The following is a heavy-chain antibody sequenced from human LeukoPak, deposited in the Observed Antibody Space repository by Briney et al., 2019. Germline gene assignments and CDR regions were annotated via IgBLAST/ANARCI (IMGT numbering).Heavy chain of an antibody. V-gene: IGHV3-30-3*01. D-gene: IGHD4-23*01. CDR3: AREDYGGYYGMDV. CDR2: ISYDGSNK. CDR1: GFTFSSYA. J-gene: IGHJ6*02. Sequence: GGSLRLSCAASGFTFSSYAMHWVRQAPGKGLEWVAVISYDGSNKYYADSVKGRFTISRDNAKNSLYLQMNSLRAEDTAVYYCAREDYGGYYGMDVWGQGTTVTVSS.